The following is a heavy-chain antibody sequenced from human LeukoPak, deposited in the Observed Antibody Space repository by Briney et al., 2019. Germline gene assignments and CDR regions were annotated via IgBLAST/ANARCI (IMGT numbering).Heavy chain of an antibody. V-gene: IGHV3-30*04. J-gene: IGHJ6*02. CDR1: GFTFSSYA. D-gene: IGHD3-10*02. Sequence: GGSLRLSCAASGFTFSSYAMHWVRQAPGKGLEGVAVISYDGSNKYYADSVKGRFTISRDNSKNTLYLQMNSLRAEDTAVYYYARGVFGESYYGMDVWGQGTTVTVSS. CDR2: ISYDGSNK. CDR3: ARGVFGESYYGMDV.